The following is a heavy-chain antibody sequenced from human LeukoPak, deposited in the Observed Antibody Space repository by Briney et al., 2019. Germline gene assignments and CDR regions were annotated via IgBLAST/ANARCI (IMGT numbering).Heavy chain of an antibody. CDR1: VYRFSDYG. D-gene: IGHD1-26*01. CDR2: INTYNGNT. CDR3: ARDLGEGAKRDLGF. J-gene: IGHJ4*02. Sequence: ASVKVSCKTSVYRFSDYGISWVRQAPGQGLQWMGWINTYNGNTEYAQSLQGRATMTIDTATATAYLEVRSLISDDTAVYYCARDLGEGAKRDLGFWGQGTLVTVSS. V-gene: IGHV1-18*01.